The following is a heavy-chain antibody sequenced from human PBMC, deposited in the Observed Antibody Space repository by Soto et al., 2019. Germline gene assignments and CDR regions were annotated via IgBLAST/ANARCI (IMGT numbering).Heavy chain of an antibody. V-gene: IGHV4-31*03. J-gene: IGHJ6*02. D-gene: IGHD3-10*01. CDR3: ARHVHRAPWFGSSLDGMDV. CDR2: IYYSGST. Sequence: PSETLSLTCTVSGGSISSGGYYWSWIRQHPGKGLEWIGYIYYSGSTYYNPSLKSRVTISVDTSKNQFSLKLSSVTAADTAVYYCARHVHRAPWFGSSLDGMDVWGQGTTVTVSS. CDR1: GGSISSGGYY.